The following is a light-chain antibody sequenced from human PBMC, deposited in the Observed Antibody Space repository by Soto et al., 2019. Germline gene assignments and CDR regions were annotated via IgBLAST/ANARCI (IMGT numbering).Light chain of an antibody. CDR1: QSVSSN. J-gene: IGKJ4*01. CDR3: QQYKNWAV. Sequence: EIVMTQSPATLSVSPGERATLSCRASQSVSSNLAWYQQKPGQAPRLLIYRAFTRATGIPARFSGSGSGTEFTLTISSLQSEDFAVYYCQQYKNWAVFGGGTKVEIK. CDR2: RAF. V-gene: IGKV3-15*01.